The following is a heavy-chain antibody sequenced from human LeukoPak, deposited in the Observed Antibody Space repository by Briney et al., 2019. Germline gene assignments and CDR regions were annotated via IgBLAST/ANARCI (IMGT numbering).Heavy chain of an antibody. D-gene: IGHD1-26*01. CDR2: INHSGST. CDR3: ARRQRAGATRRYYFDY. V-gene: IGHV4-34*01. Sequence: PSETLSLTCAVYGGSFSGYYWSWIPQPPGKGLEWIGEINHSGSTNYNPSLKSRVTISVDTSKNQFSLKLSSVTAADTAVYYCARRQRAGATRRYYFDYCGQGTLVTVSS. CDR1: GGSFSGYY. J-gene: IGHJ4*02.